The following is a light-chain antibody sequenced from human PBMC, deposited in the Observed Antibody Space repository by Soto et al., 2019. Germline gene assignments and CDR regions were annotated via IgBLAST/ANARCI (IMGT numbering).Light chain of an antibody. J-gene: IGLJ3*02. CDR2: DVS. V-gene: IGLV2-11*01. Sequence: QSVLTQPRSLSGSPGQSVTISCTGTSSDVAAYNYVSWYQHHPGKAPKLRSYDVSKRPSGIPDRFSGSKSGNTASLTISWLQADDEADYYCCSYAGTARVFGVGTKLTVL. CDR3: CSYAGTARV. CDR1: SSDVAAYNY.